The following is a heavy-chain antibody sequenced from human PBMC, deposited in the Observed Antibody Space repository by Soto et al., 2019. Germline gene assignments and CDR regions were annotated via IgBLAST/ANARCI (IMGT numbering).Heavy chain of an antibody. CDR1: GGSISSGGYF. J-gene: IGHJ5*02. Sequence: PSETLSLTCAVSGGSISSGGYFWSWIRQPPGKGLEWIGYIYHSGSTNYNPSLKSRVTISVDTSKNQFSLKLNSVTAADTAVYYCARGWFDPWGQGTLVTVSS. CDR3: ARGWFDP. CDR2: IYHSGST. V-gene: IGHV4-30-2*01.